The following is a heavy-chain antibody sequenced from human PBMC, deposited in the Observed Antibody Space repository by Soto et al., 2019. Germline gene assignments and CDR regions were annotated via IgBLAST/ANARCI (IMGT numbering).Heavy chain of an antibody. D-gene: IGHD1-26*01. CDR2: ISSSSSYR. J-gene: IGHJ6*02. V-gene: IGHV3-21*01. Sequence: GGSLRLSCAASGFTFSSYSMTWVRQAPGKGLEWVSSISSSSSYRYYADSVTGRFTISRDNAKNSLYLQMNSLRAEDTAVYYCAHIVGATNYYYYGMDVWGQGTTVTVSS. CDR1: GFTFSSYS. CDR3: AHIVGATNYYYYGMDV.